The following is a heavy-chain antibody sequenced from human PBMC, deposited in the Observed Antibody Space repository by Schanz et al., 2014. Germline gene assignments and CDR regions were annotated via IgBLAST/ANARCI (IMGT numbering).Heavy chain of an antibody. CDR1: GFTFSSYA. J-gene: IGHJ3*02. V-gene: IGHV3-23*01. CDR3: AKGRFGELSAFDI. Sequence: EVHLLESGGGLVQPGGSLRLSCAASGFTFSSYAMTWVRQAPGMGLEWVSAISASGGTTYYADSVKGRFTISRDNSKNTLYLQMNSLRAEDTAVYYCAKGRFGELSAFDIWGQGTMVTVSS. D-gene: IGHD3-10*01. CDR2: ISASGGTT.